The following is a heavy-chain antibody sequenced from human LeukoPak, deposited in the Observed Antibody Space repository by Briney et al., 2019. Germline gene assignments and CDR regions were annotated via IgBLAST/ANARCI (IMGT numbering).Heavy chain of an antibody. CDR3: AIGSRFDY. J-gene: IGHJ4*02. CDR2: IYYSGST. CDR1: GGSVSSGSYY. V-gene: IGHV4-61*01. Sequence: PSETLSLTCTVSGGSVSSGSYYWSWIRQPPGTGLEWIGYIYYSGSTNYNPSLKSRVTISVDTSKNQFSLKLSSVTAADTAVYYCAIGSRFDYWGQGTLVTVSS. D-gene: IGHD5-12*01.